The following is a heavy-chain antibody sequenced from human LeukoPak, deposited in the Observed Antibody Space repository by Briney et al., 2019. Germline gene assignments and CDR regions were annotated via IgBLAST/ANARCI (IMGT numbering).Heavy chain of an antibody. Sequence: GGSLRLSCAASGFIFSASPIHWVRQAPGKGLEWVGRIRSKEYSYATACAESLRGRCTVSRDDSENTAYLQMSSLKTEDTAVYYCARRIGDSYFYGMDLWGLGTPVTVSS. J-gene: IGHJ6*02. V-gene: IGHV3-73*01. CDR3: ARRIGDSYFYGMDL. CDR2: IRSKEYSYAT. CDR1: GFIFSASP. D-gene: IGHD3-16*02.